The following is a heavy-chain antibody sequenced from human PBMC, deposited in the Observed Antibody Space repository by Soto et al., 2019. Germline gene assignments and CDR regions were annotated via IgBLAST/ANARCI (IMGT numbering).Heavy chain of an antibody. CDR1: GGSISSYY. J-gene: IGHJ6*02. CDR2: IYYSGST. D-gene: IGHD3-3*01. CDR3: ARDLPYYYFWRDRTPSYGMSG. Sequence: SLTCTVSGGSISSYYWSWIRQPPGKGLEWIGYIYYSGSTNYNPSLKSRVTISVDTSKNQFSLKLSSVTAADTAVYYCARDLPYYYFWRDRTPSYGMSGRGQRTTVT. V-gene: IGHV4-59*01.